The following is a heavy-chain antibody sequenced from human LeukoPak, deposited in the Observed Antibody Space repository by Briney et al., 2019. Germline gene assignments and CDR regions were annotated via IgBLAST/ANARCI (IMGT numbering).Heavy chain of an antibody. D-gene: IGHD6-13*01. V-gene: IGHV4-59*11. Sequence: SETLSLTCSVSGSSIGRHYWTWIRQPPGKGLEWIGYTHFSGSSNYNPSLTSRATTSLDRAKNQISLTLTSVTVAGTAVYFCARAKAAGSYDFWGQGTLVTVSS. CDR1: GSSIGRHY. J-gene: IGHJ4*02. CDR2: THFSGSS. CDR3: ARAKAAGSYDF.